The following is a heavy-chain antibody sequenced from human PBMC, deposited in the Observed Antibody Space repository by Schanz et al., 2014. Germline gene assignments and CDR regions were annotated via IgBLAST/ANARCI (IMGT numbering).Heavy chain of an antibody. J-gene: IGHJ4*02. V-gene: IGHV3-23*04. Sequence: EVQVVQSGGGLVKPGGSLRLSCAASGFSFSSYAMGWVRQARGKGLEWVSAMNESHSTIYYADSVRGRFTISRDNAENTLFLQMNSLRAEDTAVYYCARKVVATIGGYYDNWGQGTLVIVSS. CDR2: MNESHSTI. CDR1: GFSFSSYA. D-gene: IGHD5-12*01. CDR3: ARKVVATIGGYYDN.